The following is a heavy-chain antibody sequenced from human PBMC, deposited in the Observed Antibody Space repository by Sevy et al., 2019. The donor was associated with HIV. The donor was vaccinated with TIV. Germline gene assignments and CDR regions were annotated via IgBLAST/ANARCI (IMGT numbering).Heavy chain of an antibody. Sequence: GGSLRLSCAASGFTFSDYYMSWIRQAPGKGLEWVSYISSSGSTIYYADSVKGRFTISRDNAKNSLYLQMNSLRAEDMAVYYCARGDYCSSTSCYHYNWFDPWGQGTLVTVSS. CDR1: GFTFSDYY. V-gene: IGHV3-11*01. CDR2: ISSSGSTI. D-gene: IGHD2-2*01. CDR3: ARGDYCSSTSCYHYNWFDP. J-gene: IGHJ5*02.